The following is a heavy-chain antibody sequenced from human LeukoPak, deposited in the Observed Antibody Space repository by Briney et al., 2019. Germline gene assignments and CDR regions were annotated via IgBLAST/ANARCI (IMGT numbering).Heavy chain of an antibody. Sequence: GESLKISRKGSGYSFNTYWIGWVRQMPGKGLEWMGIIYPGDSDTRYSPSFQGQVTISADKAISTAYLQWSSLKASDTAIYYCARAHRSADYYDSSGYYYYWGQGTLVTVSS. D-gene: IGHD3-22*01. CDR2: IYPGDSDT. CDR1: GYSFNTYW. V-gene: IGHV5-51*01. CDR3: ARAHRSADYYDSSGYYYY. J-gene: IGHJ4*02.